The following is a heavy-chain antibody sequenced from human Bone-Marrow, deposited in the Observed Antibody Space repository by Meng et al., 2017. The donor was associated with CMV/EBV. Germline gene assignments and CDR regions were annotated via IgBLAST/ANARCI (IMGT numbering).Heavy chain of an antibody. CDR1: GFTFDDYA. J-gene: IGHJ4*02. CDR3: ASELATGY. V-gene: IGHV3-74*01. Sequence: GESLKISCAASGFTFDDYAMHWVRQAPGKGLEWVSRIKSDGSSAHYADSVKGRFTISRDNAKNTLDLQMNSLRVEDTAVYYCASELATGYWGRGTLVTVSS. D-gene: IGHD1-1*01. CDR2: IKSDGSSA.